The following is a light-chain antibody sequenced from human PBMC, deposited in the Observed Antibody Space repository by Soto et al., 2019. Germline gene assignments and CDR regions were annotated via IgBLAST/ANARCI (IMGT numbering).Light chain of an antibody. CDR3: QSFDTSLSGYV. Sequence: QSVLTQPPSVSGAPGQRVTISCTGSSSNIGAGYDVHWYQQLPGTAPKLLIYGNTNRPSGVPDRFSGSKSGTSASLAITGLRPEDEAHYYCQSFDTSLSGYVFAPGTKVTVL. V-gene: IGLV1-40*01. CDR1: SSNIGAGYD. CDR2: GNT. J-gene: IGLJ1*01.